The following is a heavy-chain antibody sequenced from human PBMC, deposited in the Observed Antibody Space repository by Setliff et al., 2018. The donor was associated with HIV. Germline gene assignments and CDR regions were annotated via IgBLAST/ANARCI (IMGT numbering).Heavy chain of an antibody. Sequence: SETLSLTCAVSGGSISSNKWWSWVRQPPGKGLEWIGEIYHSGSTKYNPSLKSLVTISVDKSKNQFSLNLTSVTAADTAVYYCARGGAFWSGYYGFDYWGQGTLVTVSS. J-gene: IGHJ4*02. V-gene: IGHV4-4*02. CDR3: ARGGAFWSGYYGFDY. CDR2: IYHSGST. CDR1: GGSISSNKW. D-gene: IGHD3-3*01.